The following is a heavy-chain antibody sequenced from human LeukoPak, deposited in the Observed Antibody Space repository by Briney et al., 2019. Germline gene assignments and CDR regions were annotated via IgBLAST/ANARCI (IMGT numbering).Heavy chain of an antibody. J-gene: IGHJ4*02. D-gene: IGHD6-13*01. CDR1: GGSISSYY. Sequence: SETLSLTCTVSGGSISSYYWSWIRQPPGKGLEWIGYIYHSGSTYYNPSLKSRVTISVDRSKNQFSLKLSSVTAADTAVYYSARGEKQQLANFDYWGQGTLVTVSS. CDR3: ARGEKQQLANFDY. CDR2: IYHSGST. V-gene: IGHV4-59*12.